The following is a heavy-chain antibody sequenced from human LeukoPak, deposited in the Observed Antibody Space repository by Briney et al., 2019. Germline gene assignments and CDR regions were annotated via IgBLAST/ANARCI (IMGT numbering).Heavy chain of an antibody. Sequence: PSETLSLTCAVYGGSFSGYYWSWIRQPPGKGLEWIGEINHSGSTNYNPSLKSRVTISVDTSKNQFSLNLSSVTAADTAVYYCARVTGYIVEDYFDYWGQGTLVTVSS. CDR3: ARVTGYIVEDYFDY. D-gene: IGHD3-22*01. V-gene: IGHV4-34*01. CDR2: INHSGST. J-gene: IGHJ4*02. CDR1: GGSFSGYY.